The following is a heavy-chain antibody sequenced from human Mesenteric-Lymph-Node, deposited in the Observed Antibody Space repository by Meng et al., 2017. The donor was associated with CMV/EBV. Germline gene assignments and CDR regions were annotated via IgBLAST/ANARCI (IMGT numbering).Heavy chain of an antibody. D-gene: IGHD6-6*01. J-gene: IGHJ6*02. Sequence: ASVKVSCKTSGYTFTSYYLHWVRQAPGQGLEWMGIINPSGGSTNYAQKFQGRVTMTRDTSTGTVYMELTSLRSEDTAVYYCARRGSSSTYYYAMDVWGQGTTVTVSS. CDR3: ARRGSSSTYYYAMDV. V-gene: IGHV1-46*01. CDR2: INPSGGST. CDR1: GYTFTSYY.